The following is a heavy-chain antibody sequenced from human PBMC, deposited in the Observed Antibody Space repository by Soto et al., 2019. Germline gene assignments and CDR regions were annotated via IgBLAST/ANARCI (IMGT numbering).Heavy chain of an antibody. D-gene: IGHD6-19*01. CDR2: INPSGGST. CDR1: GDTFTSYY. CDR3: ARDQPPRIAVAGGVYGMDV. Sequence: GTSVKLSCEASGDTFTSYYMHWVRQAPRQGLEWMGIINPSGGSTSYAQKFQGRVTMTRDTSTSTVYMELSSLRSEDTAVYYCARDQPPRIAVAGGVYGMDVWGQGTTVTVSS. V-gene: IGHV1-46*01. J-gene: IGHJ6*02.